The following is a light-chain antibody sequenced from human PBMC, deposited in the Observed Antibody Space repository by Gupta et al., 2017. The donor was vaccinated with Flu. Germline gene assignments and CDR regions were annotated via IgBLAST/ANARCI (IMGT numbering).Light chain of an antibody. CDR2: EVS. CDR1: SSDVGGYNY. Sequence: QSALTQPASVSGSPGPSITLSCPGTSSDVGGYNYVSWYQQYPGKAPKLMISEVSNRPSGVSNRFSGSKSGNRASLTISGLQAEDEADYYCTSYASSSTPWVFGGGTKLTVL. CDR3: TSYASSSTPWV. V-gene: IGLV2-14*01. J-gene: IGLJ3*02.